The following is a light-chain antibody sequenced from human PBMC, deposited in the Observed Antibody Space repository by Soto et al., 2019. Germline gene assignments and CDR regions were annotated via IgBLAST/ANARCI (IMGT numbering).Light chain of an antibody. J-gene: IGKJ1*01. V-gene: IGKV2-28*01. Sequence: DIVMTQSPLSLPVTPGEPASISCRSSQSLLHSDGYNYLEWYLQNPVQSPQLLISLGSNRASGVRDRFSCSGSGTDFTLQITRVEAEDVGVYYCMQSLQTWTFGQGTQVEI. CDR2: LGS. CDR1: QSLLHSDGYNY. CDR3: MQSLQTWT.